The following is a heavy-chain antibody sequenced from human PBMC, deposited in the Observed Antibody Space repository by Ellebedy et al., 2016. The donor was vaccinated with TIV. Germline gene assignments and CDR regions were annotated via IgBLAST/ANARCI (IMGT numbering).Heavy chain of an antibody. V-gene: IGHV3-74*01. Sequence: PGGSLRLSCAASGFSLSTYWMHWVRQVPGKGLEWVSRVSSDVTGPTYADSVMGRFIISRDNAKSTVYLQMFSLRPEDRAVYYCARGVLNSGYYSDYWGRGTLVTVSS. CDR2: VSSDVTGP. D-gene: IGHD3-22*01. J-gene: IGHJ4*02. CDR3: ARGVLNSGYYSDY. CDR1: GFSLSTYW.